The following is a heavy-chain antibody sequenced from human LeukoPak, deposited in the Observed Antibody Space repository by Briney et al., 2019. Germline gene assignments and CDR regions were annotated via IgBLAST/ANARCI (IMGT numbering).Heavy chain of an antibody. CDR1: GFTFSDHY. D-gene: IGHD4-23*01. V-gene: IGHV3-72*01. CDR2: SRNKANSYTT. Sequence: GGSLRLSCAASGFTFSDHYMDWVRQAPGKGLEWVGRSRNKANSYTTEYAASVKGRFTISRDDSKNSLYLQMNSLKTEDTAVYYCARDLDYGGNSGAFDIWGPGTMVTVSS. CDR3: ARDLDYGGNSGAFDI. J-gene: IGHJ3*02.